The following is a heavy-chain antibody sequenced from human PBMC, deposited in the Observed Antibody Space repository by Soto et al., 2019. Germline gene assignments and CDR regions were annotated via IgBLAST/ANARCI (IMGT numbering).Heavy chain of an antibody. D-gene: IGHD2-15*01. J-gene: IGHJ4*02. Sequence: QVQLVQSGAEVKKPGASVKVSCKASGYTFTNNAIHWVRQAPVQRLEWMGWINAANGNTKYSQKFQGRVTITRDTSASTAYMELSSLRSEDTAVYYCARDQGLCSGGSCWGYFDYWGQGTLVTVSS. CDR2: INAANGNT. CDR1: GYTFTNNA. V-gene: IGHV1-3*01. CDR3: ARDQGLCSGGSCWGYFDY.